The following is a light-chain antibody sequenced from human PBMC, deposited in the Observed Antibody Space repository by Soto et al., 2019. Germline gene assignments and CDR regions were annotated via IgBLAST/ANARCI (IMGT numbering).Light chain of an antibody. CDR1: QSVTSY. V-gene: IGKV3-11*01. J-gene: IGKJ5*01. Sequence: EIVLTQSPATLSLSPGERATLSCSASQSVTSYFAWYQQRPGQAPRLLIYDASRRATGIPARFSGSGSVADFTLTISSLEPEDFAVYYCQQRSSWPITFGQGTRLEIK. CDR3: QQRSSWPIT. CDR2: DAS.